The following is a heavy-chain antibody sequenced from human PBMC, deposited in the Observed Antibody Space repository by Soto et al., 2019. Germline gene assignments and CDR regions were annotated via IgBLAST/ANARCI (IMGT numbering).Heavy chain of an antibody. CDR2: ISYRGTP. V-gene: IGHV4-31*03. CDR1: GGAFSSGSYY. J-gene: IGHJ5*02. Sequence: QVQLQESGPGLVKPSQNLSLTCTVSGGAFSSGSYYWSWVRRHPGMGLEWIGYISYRGTPYYTPSLKSRLTISVDASKHQFSLGLSSVTAADTAVYYCARVSATGTRWFDPWGQGTLVSVSS. CDR3: ARVSATGTRWFDP. D-gene: IGHD6-13*01.